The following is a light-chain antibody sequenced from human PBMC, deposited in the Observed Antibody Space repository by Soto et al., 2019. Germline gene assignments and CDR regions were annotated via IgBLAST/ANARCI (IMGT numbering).Light chain of an antibody. CDR3: QQYDSSPRT. CDR1: QSISSSF. J-gene: IGKJ1*01. V-gene: IGKV3-20*01. Sequence: EIVLTQSPGILSLSPGERASLSCGASQSISSSFLAWYQQKPGQAPTLLIFGASSRATGIPDRFSGSGSGTDFTLTINRLEPEDFAVYHCQQYDSSPRTFGQGTKVDIK. CDR2: GAS.